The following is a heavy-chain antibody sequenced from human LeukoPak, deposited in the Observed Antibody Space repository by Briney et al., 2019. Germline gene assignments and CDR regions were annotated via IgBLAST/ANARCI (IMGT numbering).Heavy chain of an antibody. D-gene: IGHD3-3*01. CDR2: INYNGANT. CDR1: GSSFDGYG. Sequence: GGSLTLSCVASGSSFDGYGMSWVRQAPEKGLEWVSSINYNGANTAYVDSVKGRFTISRDNAKNSLYLQMNSLRAEDTALYYCVRYDFWSGAKGGDYWGQGTLVTVSS. V-gene: IGHV3-20*04. CDR3: VRYDFWSGAKGGDY. J-gene: IGHJ4*02.